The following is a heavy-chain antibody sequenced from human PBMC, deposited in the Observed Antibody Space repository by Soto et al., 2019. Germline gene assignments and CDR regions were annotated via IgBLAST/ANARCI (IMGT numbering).Heavy chain of an antibody. V-gene: IGHV4-30-4*01. D-gene: IGHD3-22*01. CDR3: ARDLDGLHDDNSGPYPRPG. Sequence: SETLSLTCTVSGGSISSDDYYWSWIRQAPGRGLEWIGYIHSSGSIYYNPSLKSRATMSIDAARNQFSLKVSSVTVEETAVYYCARDLDGLHDDNSGPYPRPGWGQGTLVT. CDR2: IHSSGSI. J-gene: IGHJ1*01. CDR1: GGSISSDDYY.